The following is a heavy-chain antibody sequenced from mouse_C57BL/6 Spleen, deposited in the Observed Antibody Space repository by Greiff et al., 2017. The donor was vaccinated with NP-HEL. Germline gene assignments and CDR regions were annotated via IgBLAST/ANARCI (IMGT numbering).Heavy chain of an antibody. Sequence: VQLKESVAELVRPGASVKLSCTASGFNIKNTYMHWVKQRPEQGLEWIGRIDTANGNTKYAPKFQGKATITADTSSNTDYLQLSSLTSEDTAIYYGARGTVYYYGRNYFDYGGQGTTLTVSS. V-gene: IGHV14-3*01. J-gene: IGHJ2*01. CDR2: IDTANGNT. D-gene: IGHD1-1*01. CDR3: ARGTVYYYGRNYFDY. CDR1: GFNIKNTY.